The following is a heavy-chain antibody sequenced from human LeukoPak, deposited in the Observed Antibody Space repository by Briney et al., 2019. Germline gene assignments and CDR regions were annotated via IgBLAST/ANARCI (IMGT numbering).Heavy chain of an antibody. V-gene: IGHV3-23*01. D-gene: IGHD1-26*01. Sequence: ESVQGRFTISRDKSKDTVYLQMNSLRAEDTAVYYCAKVTGAPAYWGQGTLVTVSS. J-gene: IGHJ4*02. CDR3: AKVTGAPAY.